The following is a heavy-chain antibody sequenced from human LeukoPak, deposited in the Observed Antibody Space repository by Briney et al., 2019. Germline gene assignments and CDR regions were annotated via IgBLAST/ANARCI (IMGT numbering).Heavy chain of an antibody. CDR3: ASLSGLRREMELWFDP. V-gene: IGHV4-31*03. CDR2: IYYSGST. D-gene: IGHD5-24*01. Sequence: SETLSLTCTVSGGSISSGGYYWSWIRQHPGKGLEWIGYIYYSGSTYYNPSLKSRVTISVDTSKNQFSLKLGSVTAADTAVYYCASLSGLRREMELWFDPWGQGTLVTVSS. J-gene: IGHJ5*02. CDR1: GGSISSGGYY.